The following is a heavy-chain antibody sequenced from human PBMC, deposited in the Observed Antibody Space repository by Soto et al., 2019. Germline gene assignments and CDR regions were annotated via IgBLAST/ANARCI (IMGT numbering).Heavy chain of an antibody. CDR3: ARVTEDIVVVPAAIQTNYYYYYGMDV. J-gene: IGHJ6*02. V-gene: IGHV3-72*01. D-gene: IGHD2-2*01. CDR1: GFTFSDHY. Sequence: GGSLRLSCAVSGFTFSDHYMDCVRQAPGKGLEWVGRTRNKANSYTTEYAASVKGRFTISRDDSKNSLYLQMNSLKAEDTAVYYCARVTEDIVVVPAAIQTNYYYYYGMDVWGQGTTVTVSS. CDR2: TRNKANSYTT.